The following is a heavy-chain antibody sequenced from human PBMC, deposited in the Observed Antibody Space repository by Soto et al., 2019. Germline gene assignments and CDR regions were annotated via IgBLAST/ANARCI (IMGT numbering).Heavy chain of an antibody. Sequence: QVQLQESGPGLVKPSQTLSLTCTVSGGSISSAAYYWSWIRQHPGKDLEWIGYISHSGSTYYTPSLKSRLIISADTSKNQFSLNLNSVAAADTAVYYCAREQTYGSNFFDCWGQGALVTVSS. D-gene: IGHD3-10*01. CDR2: ISHSGST. CDR3: AREQTYGSNFFDC. J-gene: IGHJ4*02. CDR1: GGSISSAAYY. V-gene: IGHV4-31*03.